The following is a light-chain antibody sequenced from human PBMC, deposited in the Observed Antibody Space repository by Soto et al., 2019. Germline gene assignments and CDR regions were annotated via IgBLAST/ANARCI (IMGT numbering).Light chain of an antibody. V-gene: IGKV3-20*01. Sequence: EIVLTQSPGTLSLSPGARATLSCRASQSVSSSYLARYQQKPGQAPRLLIYVASSSATGIPDRFSGSGSGTDFTLTSSRLEPEYFAVYYCQKYGSSPQTFGQGTTVEIK. CDR2: VAS. J-gene: IGKJ1*01. CDR1: QSVSSSY. CDR3: QKYGSSPQT.